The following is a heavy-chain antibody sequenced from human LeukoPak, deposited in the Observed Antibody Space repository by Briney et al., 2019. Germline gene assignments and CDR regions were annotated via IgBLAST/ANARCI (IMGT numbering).Heavy chain of an antibody. V-gene: IGHV6-1*01. CDR2: TYYRAKWYN. D-gene: IGHD2-2*01. J-gene: IGHJ3*02. CDR1: GDSVSSNSVA. CDR3: AREYLYAFDI. Sequence: SQTLSLTCAISGDSVSSNSVAWHCIRQSPSRGLERLGRTYYRAKWYNEYAGSVKSRITINPDTSKNQVSLQLNSVTPEDTAVYYCAREYLYAFDIWGQGTMVTVSS.